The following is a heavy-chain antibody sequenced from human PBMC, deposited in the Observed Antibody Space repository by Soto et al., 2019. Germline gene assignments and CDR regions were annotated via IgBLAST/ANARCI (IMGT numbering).Heavy chain of an antibody. CDR3: AMSIAARPRYYYYIDV. V-gene: IGHV6-1*01. J-gene: IGHJ6*03. Sequence: PSQTLSLTCAISGDSVSSNSAAWNWIRQSPSRGLEWLGRTYYRSKWYNDYAVSVKSRITINPDTSKNQLSLQLNSVTPEDTAVYYCAMSIAARPRYYYYIDVWSKGTTVTVSS. D-gene: IGHD6-6*01. CDR2: TYYRSKWYN. CDR1: GDSVSSNSAA.